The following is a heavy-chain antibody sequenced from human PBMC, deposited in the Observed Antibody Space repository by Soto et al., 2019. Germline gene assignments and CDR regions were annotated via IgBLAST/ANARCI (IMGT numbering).Heavy chain of an antibody. J-gene: IGHJ6*02. CDR2: ISSSSSYM. CDR3: AREDKGIYSSSSLLTTELDV. Sequence: GATRRRSCAASGFTFSGYSMNWVRQAPGKGLEWVSSISSSSSYMYYADSVNGRCTISRDNAKNSLYLKMNSLSAEHTAVYYCAREDKGIYSSSSLLTTELDVWGQGTTVTVAS. CDR1: GFTFSGYS. D-gene: IGHD6-6*01. V-gene: IGHV3-21*01.